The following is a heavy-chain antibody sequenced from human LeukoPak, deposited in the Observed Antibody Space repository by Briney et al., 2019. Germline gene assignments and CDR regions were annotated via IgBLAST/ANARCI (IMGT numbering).Heavy chain of an antibody. V-gene: IGHV4-59*01. D-gene: IGHD5-18*01. CDR3: ARGDAAMDLLRN. Sequence: SETLSLTCAVYGGSFSGYYWSWIRQPPGKGLEWIGYIYYRGSTNYNPSLKSRVTISVDTSKNQFSLKLTSVTAADTAVYYCARGDAAMDLLRNWGQGTLVTVSS. CDR1: GGSFSGYY. CDR2: IYYRGST. J-gene: IGHJ4*02.